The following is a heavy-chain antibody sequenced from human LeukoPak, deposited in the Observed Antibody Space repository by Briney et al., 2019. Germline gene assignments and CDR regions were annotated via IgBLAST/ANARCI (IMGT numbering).Heavy chain of an antibody. CDR1: GFTFDDYA. D-gene: IGHD3-22*01. CDR3: AKYYYDSSGYYSAAGNFDY. V-gene: IGHV3-9*01. CDR2: ISRDSGII. J-gene: IGHJ4*02. Sequence: GGSLRLSCAASGFTFDDYAMHGVRPAPGKGLEWVSGISRDSGIIGYAHSVKGRVTISRDNAKSTLYLQMNSVRPEDTALYYCAKYYYDSSGYYSAAGNFDYWGQGTLVTVSS.